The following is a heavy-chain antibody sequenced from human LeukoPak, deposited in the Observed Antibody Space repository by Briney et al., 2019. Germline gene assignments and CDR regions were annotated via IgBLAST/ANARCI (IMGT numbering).Heavy chain of an antibody. CDR2: INPSGGST. V-gene: IGHV1-46*03. J-gene: IGHJ2*01. D-gene: IGHD6-13*01. CDR1: GYTFTSYY. CDR3: ARVLEDDSSSWPTEWYFDL. Sequence: SVKVSCKASGYTFTSYYMHWVRQAPGQGLEWMGIINPSGGSTSYAQKFQGRVTMTRDTPTSTVYMELSSLRSEDTAVYYCARVLEDDSSSWPTEWYFDLWGRGTLVTVSS.